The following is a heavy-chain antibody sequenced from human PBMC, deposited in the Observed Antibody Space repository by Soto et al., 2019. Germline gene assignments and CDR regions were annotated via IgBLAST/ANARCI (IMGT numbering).Heavy chain of an antibody. J-gene: IGHJ4*02. Sequence: SETLSLTCTVSGGSISSGDYYWSWIRQPPGKGLEWVGYIYYSGSTYYNPSLKSRVTISVDTSKNQFSLKLSSVTAADTAVYYCASVGRPTVVTLDYWGQGTLVTVSS. CDR3: ASVGRPTVVTLDY. V-gene: IGHV4-30-4*01. CDR1: GGSISSGDYY. D-gene: IGHD4-17*01. CDR2: IYYSGST.